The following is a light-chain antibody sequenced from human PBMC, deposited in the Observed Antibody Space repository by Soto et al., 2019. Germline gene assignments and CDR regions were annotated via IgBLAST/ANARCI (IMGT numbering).Light chain of an antibody. CDR1: SRDVGAYNY. CDR2: DVS. V-gene: IGLV2-11*01. Sequence: SALTQPRSVSGSPGQSVTISCTGTSRDVGAYNYVSWYQQHPGKAPKLIIYDVSKWPSGVPDRFSGSKSGNTASLTISGLQAEDEADYYCCSSAGSSTVILGGGTQLTVL. J-gene: IGLJ2*01. CDR3: CSSAGSSTVI.